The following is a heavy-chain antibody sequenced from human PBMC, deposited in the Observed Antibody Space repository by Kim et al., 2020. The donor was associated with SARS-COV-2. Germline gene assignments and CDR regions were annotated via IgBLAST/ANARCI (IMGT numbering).Heavy chain of an antibody. CDR1: GFTFSSYW. V-gene: IGHV3-74*01. CDR3: ASRGYTGTYYYFDY. D-gene: IGHD1-26*01. CDR2: INSDGGTT. J-gene: IGHJ4*02. Sequence: GGSLRLSCAASGFTFSSYWMHWVRQVPGKGLVWVSRINSDGGTTSYADSVKGRFTISRDNAKSTLFLQMNSLRAEDTAVYYCASRGYTGTYYYFDYWGQSTLVTVS.